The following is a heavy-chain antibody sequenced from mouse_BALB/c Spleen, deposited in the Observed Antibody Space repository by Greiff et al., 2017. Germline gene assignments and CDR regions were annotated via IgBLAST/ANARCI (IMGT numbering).Heavy chain of an antibody. CDR2: IYPGDGDT. CDR3: ARSYRYEFAY. D-gene: IGHD2-14*01. V-gene: IGHV1-87*01. J-gene: IGHJ3*01. Sequence: QVQLQQSGAELARPGASVKLSCKASGYTFTSYWMPWVKQRPGQGLEWIGAIYPGDGDTRYTQKFKGKATLTADKSSSTAYMQLSSLASEDSAVYYCARSYRYEFAYWGQGTLVTVSA. CDR1: GYTFTSYW.